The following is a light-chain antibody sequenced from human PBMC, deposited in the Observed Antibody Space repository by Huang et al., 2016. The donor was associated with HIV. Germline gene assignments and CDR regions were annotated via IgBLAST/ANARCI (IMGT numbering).Light chain of an antibody. V-gene: IGKV3-15*01. CDR1: KSVRGN. Sequence: EVLMTQSPVTLSESAGGRVTISCWASKSVRGNLAWFQQKPGQAPRRLLHGSSTRATGVPARFSGGGSGTGFTLTITSLQSGDYAVYYCQQYYTWPRTFGQGTRVE. CDR2: GSS. CDR3: QQYYTWPRT. J-gene: IGKJ1*01.